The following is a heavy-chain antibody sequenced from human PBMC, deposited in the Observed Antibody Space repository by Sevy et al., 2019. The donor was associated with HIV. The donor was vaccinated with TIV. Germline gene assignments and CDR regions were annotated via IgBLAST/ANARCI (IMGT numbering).Heavy chain of an antibody. J-gene: IGHJ4*02. CDR3: VRRGVDAYNVYFDL. Sequence: GGSLRLSCTASGYTFPAFSFNWVRQAPGKGLEWLSYISTGTDHIYYADSAKGRFTISRDDAKNSVYLEMKSLRDQDTALYYCVRRGVDAYNVYFDLWGQGTLVTGSS. V-gene: IGHV3-21*05. CDR1: GYTFPAFS. D-gene: IGHD3-10*01. CDR2: ISTGTDHI.